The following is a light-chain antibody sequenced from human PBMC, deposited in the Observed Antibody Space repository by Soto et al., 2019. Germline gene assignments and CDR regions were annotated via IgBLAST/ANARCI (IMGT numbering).Light chain of an antibody. J-gene: IGLJ2*01. CDR2: ENN. Sequence: QSVLTQPPSVSAAPGQKVTISCSGSSSNIGNNYVSWYQQLPGTAPKLLIYENNKRPSGIPDPFSGSKSGTSATLGITGLQTGDEAGYYGGTWESSLSGEGVFGGGIKLTVL. CDR3: GTWESSLSGEGV. CDR1: SSNIGNNY. V-gene: IGLV1-51*02.